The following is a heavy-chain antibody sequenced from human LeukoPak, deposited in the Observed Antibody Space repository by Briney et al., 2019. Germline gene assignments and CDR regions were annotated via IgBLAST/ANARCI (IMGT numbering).Heavy chain of an antibody. Sequence: SETLSLTCAVPGGSISSSNWWSWVRQPPGKGLEWIGEIYHSGSTNYNPSLKSRVTISVDKSKNQFSLKLSSVTAADTAVYYCARGSGIAVAGTNFDYWGQGTLVTVSS. D-gene: IGHD6-19*01. CDR3: ARGSGIAVAGTNFDY. J-gene: IGHJ4*02. CDR1: GGSISSSNW. CDR2: IYHSGST. V-gene: IGHV4-4*02.